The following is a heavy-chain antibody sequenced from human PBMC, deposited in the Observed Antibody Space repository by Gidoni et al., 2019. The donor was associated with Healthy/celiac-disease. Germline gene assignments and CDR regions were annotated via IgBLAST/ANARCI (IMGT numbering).Heavy chain of an antibody. CDR1: GYTFTSYA. CDR3: ARGEWGGIVVVAATDDDAFDI. D-gene: IGHD2-15*01. Sequence: QSGSELKKPGASVKVSCKASGYTFTSYAMNWVRQAPGQGLEWMGWINTNTGNPTYAQGFTGRFVFSLDTSVSTAYLQSSSLKAEDTAVYYCARGEWGGIVVVAATDDDAFDIWGQGTMVTVSS. J-gene: IGHJ3*02. CDR2: INTNTGNP. V-gene: IGHV7-4-1*02.